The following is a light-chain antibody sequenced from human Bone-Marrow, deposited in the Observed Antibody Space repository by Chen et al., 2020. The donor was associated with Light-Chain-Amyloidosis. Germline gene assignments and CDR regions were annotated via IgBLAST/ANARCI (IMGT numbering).Light chain of an antibody. V-gene: IGLV3-21*02. J-gene: IGLJ3*02. CDR3: QVWDRSSDRPV. CDR2: DES. Sequence: SYVLTQPSSVSVAPGQTATIACGGNTIGSTSGPWYQQTPGQAPRLVVYDESDRPSGIPERLSGSNSGNTATLTISRVEAGDEADYYCQVWDRSSDRPVFGGGTKLTVL. CDR1: TIGSTS.